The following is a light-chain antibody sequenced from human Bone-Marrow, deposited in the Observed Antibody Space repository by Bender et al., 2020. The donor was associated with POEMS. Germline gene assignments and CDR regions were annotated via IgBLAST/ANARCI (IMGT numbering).Light chain of an antibody. J-gene: IGLJ3*02. V-gene: IGLV2-14*02. Sequence: QSALTQPRSVSGSPGQSVTISCTGTSGAVGGYNFVSWYQLHTGKAPKLIIYEGSKRPSGVSNRFSGSKSGNTASLTISGLQAEDEADYYCSSYSSSNPCVFGGGTKLTVL. CDR1: SGAVGGYNF. CDR3: SSYSSSNPCV. CDR2: EGS.